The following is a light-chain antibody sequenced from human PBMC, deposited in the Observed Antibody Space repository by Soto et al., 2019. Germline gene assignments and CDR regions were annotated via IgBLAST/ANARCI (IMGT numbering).Light chain of an antibody. CDR1: QSVRSTF. V-gene: IGKV3-20*01. J-gene: IGKJ4*01. CDR2: GAS. CDR3: KQHTQLPGT. Sequence: ERAALGNRVSQSVRSTFLAWYQQKPGQAPSLLIYGASTRATGFPERIRGSGGGTSLNFSCTGLPTEHFVFYYWKQHTQLPGTFGVGTKVDI.